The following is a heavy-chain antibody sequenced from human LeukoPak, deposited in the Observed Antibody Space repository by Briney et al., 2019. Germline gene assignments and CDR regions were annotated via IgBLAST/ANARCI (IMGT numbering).Heavy chain of an antibody. D-gene: IGHD3-10*01. V-gene: IGHV4-4*02. CDR3: ASSGDSRNFDY. Sequence: SETLSLTCVVSGASISSGNWWSWVRQPPGRGLEWIGEIYHSGSTNYNPSLKSRVTISVDRSKNQFSLKLSSVTAADTAVYYCASSGDSRNFDYWGQGTLVTVSS. CDR1: GASISSGNW. CDR2: IYHSGST. J-gene: IGHJ4*02.